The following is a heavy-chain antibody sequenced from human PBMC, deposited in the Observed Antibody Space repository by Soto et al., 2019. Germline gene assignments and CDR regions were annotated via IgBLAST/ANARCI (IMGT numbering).Heavy chain of an antibody. J-gene: IGHJ4*02. CDR1: GFSLTSYS. Sequence: EVQLVESGGGLVQPGGSLRLSCAASGFSLTSYSMNWVRQAPGKGLQWVAYISGSGSTKKYADSVKGRFTISRDNAENSVYLQMNSLGGEDTAVYYCARGAGYGDYGGYWGQGTLVTVSS. CDR3: ARGAGYGDYGGY. CDR2: ISGSGSTK. D-gene: IGHD4-17*01. V-gene: IGHV3-48*01.